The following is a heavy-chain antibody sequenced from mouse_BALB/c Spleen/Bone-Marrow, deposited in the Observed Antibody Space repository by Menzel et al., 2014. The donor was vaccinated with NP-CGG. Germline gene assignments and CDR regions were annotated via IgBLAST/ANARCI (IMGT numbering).Heavy chain of an antibody. Sequence: QVQLQQPGAELAKPGASVRMSCKASGYTFTSYWMHWVKQRPGQGLEWIGYINPSTGYTEYNQKFKDKATLTADKSSSTAYMQLSSLTSEDSAVYYCARKVIYYDHAYYAMDYWGQGTSVTVSS. CDR2: INPSTGYT. V-gene: IGHV1-7*01. D-gene: IGHD2-4*01. J-gene: IGHJ4*01. CDR3: ARKVIYYDHAYYAMDY. CDR1: GYTFTSYW.